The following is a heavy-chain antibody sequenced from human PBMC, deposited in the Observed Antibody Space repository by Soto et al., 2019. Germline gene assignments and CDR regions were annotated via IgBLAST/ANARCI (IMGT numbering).Heavy chain of an antibody. Sequence: ASVQVSCKASGYTYPSYAMHWVRQAPGQRLEWMGWINAGNGNTKYSQKFQGRVTITRDTSASTAYMELSSLRSEDTAVYYCARGGSSGPFYYFDYWGQGTLVTVSS. V-gene: IGHV1-3*01. J-gene: IGHJ4*02. D-gene: IGHD6-13*01. CDR1: GYTYPSYA. CDR2: INAGNGNT. CDR3: ARGGSSGPFYYFDY.